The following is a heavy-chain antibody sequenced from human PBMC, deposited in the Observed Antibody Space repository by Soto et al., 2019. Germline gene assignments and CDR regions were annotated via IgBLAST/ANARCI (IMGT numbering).Heavy chain of an antibody. V-gene: IGHV1-18*04. CDR1: GYTFTSYG. CDR2: ISAYNGNT. J-gene: IGHJ6*02. Sequence: ASVKVSCKASGYTFTSYGISWVRQAPGQGLERMGWISAYNGNTNYAQKLQGRVTMTTDTSTSTAYMELRSLRSDDTAVYYCARDAVADDYYYYGMDVWGQGTTVTVSS. D-gene: IGHD6-19*01. CDR3: ARDAVADDYYYYGMDV.